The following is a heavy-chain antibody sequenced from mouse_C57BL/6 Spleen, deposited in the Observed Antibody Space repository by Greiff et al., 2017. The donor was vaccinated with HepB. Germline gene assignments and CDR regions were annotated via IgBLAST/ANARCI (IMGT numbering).Heavy chain of an antibody. CDR1: GYTFTDYE. D-gene: IGHD1-1*01. CDR2: IDPETGGT. CDR3: TRGGDYGSSLYYFDY. J-gene: IGHJ2*01. Sequence: VKLMESGAELVRPGASVTLSCKASGYTFTDYEMHWVKQTPVHGLEWIGAIDPETGGTAYNQKFKGKAILTADKSSSTAYMELRSLTSEDSAVYYCTRGGDYGSSLYYFDYWGQGTTLTVSS. V-gene: IGHV1-15*01.